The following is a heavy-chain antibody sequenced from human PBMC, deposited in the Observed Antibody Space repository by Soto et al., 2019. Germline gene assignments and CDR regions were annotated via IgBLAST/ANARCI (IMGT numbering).Heavy chain of an antibody. Sequence: EVQLLESGGGLVQPGGSLRLPCAASGFTFSNYAMNGVRQAPVKGLEWVSVISGSGDSTYHADSVKGRFTISRDNSKNTLYLQLNSLRAEDTAVYYCARRGSGSYYDYWGQGTLVTVSS. D-gene: IGHD1-26*01. J-gene: IGHJ4*02. CDR2: ISGSGDST. CDR1: GFTFSNYA. V-gene: IGHV3-23*01. CDR3: ARRGSGSYYDY.